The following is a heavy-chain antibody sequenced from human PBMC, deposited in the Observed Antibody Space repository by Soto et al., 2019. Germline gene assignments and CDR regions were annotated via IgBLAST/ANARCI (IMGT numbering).Heavy chain of an antibody. V-gene: IGHV1-69*08. J-gene: IGHJ6*02. D-gene: IGHD5-12*01. CDR1: GGTFSSYT. CDR3: ARDPVDSGYDLYYYYGMDV. Sequence: QVQLVQSGAEVKKPGSSVKVSCKASGGTFSSYTISWVRQAPGQGLEWMGRIIPILGIANYAQKFQGRVTITADKSTSTAYMELSSLRSEDTAVYYCARDPVDSGYDLYYYYGMDVWGQGTTVTVSS. CDR2: IIPILGIA.